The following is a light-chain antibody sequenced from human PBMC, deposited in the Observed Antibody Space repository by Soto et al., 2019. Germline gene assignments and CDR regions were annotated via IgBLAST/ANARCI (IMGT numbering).Light chain of an antibody. CDR3: ISYTGTSTYVV. J-gene: IGLJ2*01. Sequence: QSALTQPASVSGSPGQSITISCTGTSSDVGGYNYVSWYQQHPGKAPKLLIYDVSNRPSGVSNRFSVSKSGNTASLTISGLQAEAEAYYYCISYTGTSTYVVFGGGTKLTVL. CDR2: DVS. V-gene: IGLV2-14*01. CDR1: SSDVGGYNY.